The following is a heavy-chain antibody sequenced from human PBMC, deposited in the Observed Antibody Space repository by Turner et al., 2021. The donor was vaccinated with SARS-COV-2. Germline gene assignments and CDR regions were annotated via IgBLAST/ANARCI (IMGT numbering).Heavy chain of an antibody. V-gene: IGHV3-7*01. CDR1: GFTFIIYW. D-gene: IGHD6-13*01. CDR2: VKQDGSEK. J-gene: IGHJ4*02. CDR3: ATVSSSSWNFDY. Sequence: EVQLVESGGGLVQAGGSLRPSCAASGFTFIIYWMSWVRQAPGRGLEWVAKVKQDGSEKYYVDSVKGRFTISRDNAKNSLYLQMNSLRAEDTAVYYCATVSSSSWNFDYWGQGTLVTVSS.